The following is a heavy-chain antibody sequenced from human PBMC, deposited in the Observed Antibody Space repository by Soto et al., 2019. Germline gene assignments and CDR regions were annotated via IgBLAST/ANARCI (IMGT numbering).Heavy chain of an antibody. J-gene: IGHJ3*02. V-gene: IGHV4-31*03. Sequence: QVQLQESGPGLVKPSQTLSLTCTVSGGSISSGGYYWSWIRQHPGKGLEWIGFIYYSGSTYYNPSLKSRVTISVDTSKNQFSLKLSSVTAADTAVYYCARGTYYVFWSGYSFAFDIWGQGTMVTVSS. CDR1: GGSISSGGYY. CDR2: IYYSGST. CDR3: ARGTYYVFWSGYSFAFDI. D-gene: IGHD3-3*01.